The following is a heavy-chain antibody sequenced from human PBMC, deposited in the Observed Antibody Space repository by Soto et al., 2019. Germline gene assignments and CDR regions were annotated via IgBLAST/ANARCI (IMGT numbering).Heavy chain of an antibody. CDR1: AFTFSSYG. D-gene: IGHD5-18*01. CDR3: AKDVDTAMVSDY. Sequence: PGGSLRLSCAASAFTFSSYGMHRVRQAPGKGLEWVAVISYDGSNKYYADSVKGRFTISRDNSKNTLYLQMNSLRAEDTAVYYCAKDVDTAMVSDYWGQGTLVTVSS. CDR2: ISYDGSNK. J-gene: IGHJ4*02. V-gene: IGHV3-30*18.